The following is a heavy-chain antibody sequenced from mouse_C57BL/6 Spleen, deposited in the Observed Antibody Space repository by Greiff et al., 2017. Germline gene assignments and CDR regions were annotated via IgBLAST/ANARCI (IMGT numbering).Heavy chain of an antibody. J-gene: IGHJ3*01. Sequence: EVQLQQSGPELVKPGASVKISCKASGYTFTDYYMNWVKQSHGKSLEWIGDINPNNGGTSYNQKFKGKATLTVDKSSSTAYMELRSLTSEDSAVYYCAHRAWFAYWGQGTLVTVSA. V-gene: IGHV1-26*01. CDR1: GYTFTDYY. CDR3: AHRAWFAY. CDR2: INPNNGGT.